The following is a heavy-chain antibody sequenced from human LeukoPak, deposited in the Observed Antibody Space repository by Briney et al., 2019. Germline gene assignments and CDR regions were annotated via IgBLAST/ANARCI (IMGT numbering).Heavy chain of an antibody. CDR1: GFTFSSYW. D-gene: IGHD3-3*01. CDR3: ARVPTYYDFWSGYSPLHDAFDI. J-gene: IGHJ3*02. Sequence: GGSLRLSCAASGFTFSSYWMSWVRQAPGKGLEWVANIKQDGSEKNYVDSVKGRFTISRDNAKNSLYLQMNSLRAEDTAVYYCARVPTYYDFWSGYSPLHDAFDIWGQGTMVTVSS. V-gene: IGHV3-7*01. CDR2: IKQDGSEK.